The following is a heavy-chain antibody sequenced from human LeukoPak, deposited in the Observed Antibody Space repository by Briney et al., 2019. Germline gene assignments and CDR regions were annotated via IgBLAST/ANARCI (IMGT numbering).Heavy chain of an antibody. Sequence: GGSLRLSCAASGFTCSTYVMSWVRQVPGTGLEWVANIKQDGSDRNYVTSVRGRFTISRDNAESSLYLQMNSLRAEDTAVYYCVRNLAVAGTCFDSWGQGTLVTVSS. CDR3: VRNLAVAGTCFDS. J-gene: IGHJ4*02. CDR2: IKQDGSDR. V-gene: IGHV3-7*03. CDR1: GFTCSTYV. D-gene: IGHD6-19*01.